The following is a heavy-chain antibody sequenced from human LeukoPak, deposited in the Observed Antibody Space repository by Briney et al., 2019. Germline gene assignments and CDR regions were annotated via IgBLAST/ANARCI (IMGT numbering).Heavy chain of an antibody. CDR3: AKLAHQYYYDSSGYPDNYYFDY. Sequence: GGSLRLSCAASGLTFSSYAMSWVRQAPGKGLEWVSAISGSGGSTYYADSVKGRFTISRDNSKNTLYLQMNSLRAEDTAVYYCAKLAHQYYYDSSGYPDNYYFDYWGQGTLVTVSS. CDR2: ISGSGGST. V-gene: IGHV3-23*01. D-gene: IGHD3-22*01. CDR1: GLTFSSYA. J-gene: IGHJ4*02.